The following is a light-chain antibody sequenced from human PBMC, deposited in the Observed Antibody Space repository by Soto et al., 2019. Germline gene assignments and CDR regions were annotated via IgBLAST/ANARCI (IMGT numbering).Light chain of an antibody. CDR3: QQYGSSPLFT. Sequence: EIVLTQSPGTLSLSPGERATLSCRASQSVSSSYLAWCQQKPGQAPRLLIYGASTRVTGIPDRFSGSGSGTDFTLTISRLEPEDFAVYYCQQYGSSPLFTFGPGTKVDIK. J-gene: IGKJ3*01. V-gene: IGKV3-20*01. CDR2: GAS. CDR1: QSVSSSY.